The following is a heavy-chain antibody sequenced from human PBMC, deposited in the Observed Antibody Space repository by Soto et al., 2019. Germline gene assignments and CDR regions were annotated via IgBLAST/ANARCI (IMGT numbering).Heavy chain of an antibody. CDR1: GFNFNLLA. V-gene: IGHV3-23*01. CDR2: MKANDGTK. CDR3: AKPYGALAFDY. D-gene: IGHD3-10*01. J-gene: IGHJ4*02. Sequence: EVQLLDSGGGLVQPGGSLRLSCAASGFNFNLLALTWVRQAPGKGLEWVSTMKANDGTKYYADSVKGRFTISRDSSTNTIYLQMNSLRVEDTAVYYSAKPYGALAFDYWGQGTLVTVSS.